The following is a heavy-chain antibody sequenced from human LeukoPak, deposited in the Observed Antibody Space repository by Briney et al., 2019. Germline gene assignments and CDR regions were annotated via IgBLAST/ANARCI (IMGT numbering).Heavy chain of an antibody. J-gene: IGHJ1*01. V-gene: IGHV1-18*01. CDR1: GYTFTSYG. D-gene: IGHD6-19*01. Sequence: GASVKVSCKASGYTFTSYGISWVRQAPGQGLEWMGWISAYNGNTNYAQKLQGRVTMTTDTSTSTAYMELRSLGSDDTAVYYCARSGYSSGWSFPTEYFQHWGQGTLVTVSS. CDR2: ISAYNGNT. CDR3: ARSGYSSGWSFPTEYFQH.